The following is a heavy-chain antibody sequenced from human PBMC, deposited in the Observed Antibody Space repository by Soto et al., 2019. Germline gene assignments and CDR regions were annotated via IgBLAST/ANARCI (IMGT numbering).Heavy chain of an antibody. Sequence: QVQLQQWGAGLVKPSETLSLSCAVYGQSFSGHSWAWIRQPPGNGLEWIGEINESGSTYSNPSLKSRVTISTDTSKNQFSLKLSSVSAADTAAYFCARGSGIVALPGELEDVKYDYWGQGTLVNVSS. CDR2: INESGST. V-gene: IGHV4-34*01. CDR3: ARGSGIVALPGELEDVKYDY. J-gene: IGHJ4*02. CDR1: GQSFSGHS. D-gene: IGHD1-1*01.